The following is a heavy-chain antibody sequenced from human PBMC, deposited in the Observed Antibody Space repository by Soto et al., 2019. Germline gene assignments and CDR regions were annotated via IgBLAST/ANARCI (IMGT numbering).Heavy chain of an antibody. V-gene: IGHV4-61*01. CDR3: ARGFSGSYYGISLDY. D-gene: IGHD1-26*01. CDR1: GGSVSSGSYY. J-gene: IGHJ4*02. Sequence: QVQLQESGPGLVKPSETLSLTCTVSGGSVSSGSYYWSWIRQPPGKGLEWIGYIYYSGSTNYNPSLKSRVTLSVDTSKNQFSLKLRSVTAADTGVYYCARGFSGSYYGISLDYWGQGTLVTVSS. CDR2: IYYSGST.